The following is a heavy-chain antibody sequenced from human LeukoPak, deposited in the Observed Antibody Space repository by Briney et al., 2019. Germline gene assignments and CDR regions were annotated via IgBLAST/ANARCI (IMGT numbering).Heavy chain of an antibody. Sequence: SETLSLTCAVYGGSFSDYYWSWIRQPPGKGLEWIGEINHSGSTNYNPSLKSRVTISVDKSKNQLPLKLNFVTAADTAVYYCARDRGGYTYSHDYWGQGTLVTVSS. CDR1: GGSFSDYY. CDR3: ARDRGGYTYSHDY. D-gene: IGHD5-18*01. CDR2: INHSGST. V-gene: IGHV4-34*01. J-gene: IGHJ4*02.